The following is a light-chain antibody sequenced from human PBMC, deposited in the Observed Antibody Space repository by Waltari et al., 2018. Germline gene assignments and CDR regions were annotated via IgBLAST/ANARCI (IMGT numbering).Light chain of an antibody. J-gene: IGLJ2*01. CDR1: SSDVASYNL. Sequence: QSALTQPASVSGSPGQSITISCTGTSSDVASYNLVSWYQQYPGKAPRLVINEVFKLPASVSSRFSVSKSGSTASLTISGVQAEDEATYYCSSYAGRSILIFGGGT. CDR3: SSYAGRSILI. CDR2: EVF. V-gene: IGLV2-23*02.